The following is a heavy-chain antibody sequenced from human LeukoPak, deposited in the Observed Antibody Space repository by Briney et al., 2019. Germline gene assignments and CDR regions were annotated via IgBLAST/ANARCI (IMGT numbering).Heavy chain of an antibody. D-gene: IGHD2-15*01. V-gene: IGHV4-4*07. Sequence: SETLSLTCTVSGGSISSYYWSWIRQPAGKGLEWIGRIYTSGSTNYNPSLKSRVTMSVDTSKNQFSLKLSSVTAADTAVYYCARDKALGYCSGGSCYDDYFDYWGQGTLVTVSS. CDR3: ARDKALGYCSGGSCYDDYFDY. J-gene: IGHJ4*02. CDR1: GGSISSYY. CDR2: IYTSGST.